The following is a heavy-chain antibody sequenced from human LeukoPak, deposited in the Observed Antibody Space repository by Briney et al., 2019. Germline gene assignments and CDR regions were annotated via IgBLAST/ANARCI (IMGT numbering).Heavy chain of an antibody. D-gene: IGHD1-14*01. J-gene: IGHJ2*01. V-gene: IGHV4-39*01. CDR1: GGSVSSYEYY. CDR2: TYYSGST. CDR3: ARGSRSGNWYFDL. Sequence: SETLSLTCTVSGGSVSSYEYYWGWIRQPPGKGLEWIGNTYYSGSTYYNPSLKSRLTMSVDTSKNQFSLKMSSVTAADTAVYYCARGSRSGNWYFDLWGRGTLVTVSS.